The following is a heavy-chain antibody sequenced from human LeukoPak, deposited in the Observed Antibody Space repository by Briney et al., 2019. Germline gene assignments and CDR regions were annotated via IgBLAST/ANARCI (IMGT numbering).Heavy chain of an antibody. D-gene: IGHD3-10*01. Sequence: VASVKVSCKVSGYTFTSYGISGVRQAPGQGLEWMGWISAYNGNTNYAQKLQGRVTMTTDTSTNTAYMELDRLRSDDTAVYYCARDADYGSGTYMDVWGKGTTVIVSS. CDR3: ARDADYGSGTYMDV. V-gene: IGHV1-18*01. J-gene: IGHJ6*03. CDR2: ISAYNGNT. CDR1: GYTFTSYG.